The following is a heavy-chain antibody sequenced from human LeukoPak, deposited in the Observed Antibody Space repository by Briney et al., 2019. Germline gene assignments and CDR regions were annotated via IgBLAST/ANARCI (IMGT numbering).Heavy chain of an antibody. Sequence: GESLKISCKGSGYSFTSYWIGWVRQMPGKGLEWMGIIYPGDSDTRYSPSFQGQVTISADKSISTAYLQWSSLKASDTAVYYCARPKRYCSSTSCPLDYWGQGTLVTVSS. CDR1: GYSFTSYW. D-gene: IGHD2-2*01. J-gene: IGHJ4*02. CDR2: IYPGDSDT. V-gene: IGHV5-51*01. CDR3: ARPKRYCSSTSCPLDY.